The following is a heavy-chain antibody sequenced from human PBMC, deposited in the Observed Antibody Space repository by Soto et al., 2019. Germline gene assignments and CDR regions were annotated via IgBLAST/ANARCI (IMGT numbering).Heavy chain of an antibody. CDR3: ARDQGGNYYY. CDR1: GYTFTSYG. Sequence: QVQLVQSGAEVKKPGASVKVSCKASGYTFTSYGISRVRQAPGQGLEWMGWISAYNGKTNYAQKLQGRVTMTTDTSTSTXXXXXXXXXSDDTAVYYCARDQGGNYYYWGQGTLVTVSS. V-gene: IGHV1-18*01. D-gene: IGHD1-26*01. CDR2: ISAYNGKT. J-gene: IGHJ4*02.